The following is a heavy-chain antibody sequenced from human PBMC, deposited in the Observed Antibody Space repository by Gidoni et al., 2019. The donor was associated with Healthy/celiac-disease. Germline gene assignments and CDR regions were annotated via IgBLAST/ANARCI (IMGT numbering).Heavy chain of an antibody. D-gene: IGHD7-27*01. CDR2: ISYDGSNK. CDR1: GFTFSSYA. V-gene: IGHV3-30-3*01. J-gene: IGHJ5*02. Sequence: QVLLVESGGAVVQPGRSLRLSCAASGFTFSSYAMHWVRQAPGKGLEGVAVISYDGSNKYYADSVKGRFTISRDNSKNTLYLQMNSLRAEDTAVYYCARDPNWPLEGNWFDPWGQGTLVTVSS. CDR3: ARDPNWPLEGNWFDP.